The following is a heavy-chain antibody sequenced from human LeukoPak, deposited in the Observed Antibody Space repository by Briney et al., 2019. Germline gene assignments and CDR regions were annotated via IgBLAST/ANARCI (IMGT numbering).Heavy chain of an antibody. CDR3: AGDGETAPMIVDFDY. Sequence: GGSLRLSCAASGFTFRSYSMNWVRQAPGKGLEWVSSISTSRSYIYYADSVKGRFTISRDNAKNSLYLQMNSLRAEDTAVYYCAGDGETAPMIVDFDYWGQGTLVTVSS. V-gene: IGHV3-21*01. D-gene: IGHD3-22*01. CDR1: GFTFRSYS. CDR2: ISTSRSYI. J-gene: IGHJ4*02.